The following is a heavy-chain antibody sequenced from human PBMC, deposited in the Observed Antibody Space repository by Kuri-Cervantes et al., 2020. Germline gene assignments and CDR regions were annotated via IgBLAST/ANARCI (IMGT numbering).Heavy chain of an antibody. V-gene: IGHV4-34*01. CDR3: ARGRIRGHFDY. CDR1: GGSFSGYY. CDR2: INRGGST. Sequence: SETLSLTCAVYGGSFSGYYWSWIRQPPGKGLEWIGEINRGGSTNYNPSLKSRVTISVDTSKNQFSLKLSSVTAADTAVYYCARGRIRGHFDYWGQGALVTVSS. D-gene: IGHD2-15*01. J-gene: IGHJ4*02.